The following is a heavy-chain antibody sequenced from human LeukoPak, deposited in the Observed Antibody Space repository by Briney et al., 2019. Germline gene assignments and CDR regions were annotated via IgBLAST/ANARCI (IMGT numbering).Heavy chain of an antibody. CDR1: GYTFTSFG. D-gene: IGHD1-26*01. CDR2: IGANNGHT. V-gene: IGHV1-18*01. J-gene: IGHJ4*02. CDR3: ARDQAVGATAGTFDY. Sequence: AASVKVSCKASGYTFTSFGISWVRQAPGQGLAWMGWIGANNGHTNYAPNLQGRVTMTTDTSTSTAYMELTSLRSDDTAVYYCARDQAVGATAGTFDYWGQGTLVTVSS.